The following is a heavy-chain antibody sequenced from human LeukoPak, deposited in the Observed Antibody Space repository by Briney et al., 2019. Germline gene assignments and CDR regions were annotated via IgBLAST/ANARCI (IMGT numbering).Heavy chain of an antibody. D-gene: IGHD2-2*01. CDR2: IYYSGST. V-gene: IGHV4-59*01. CDR3: ARDRGYCSSTSCYPYNWFDP. Sequence: TSETLSLTCTVSGGSISSYYWSWIRRPPGKGLEWIGYIYYSGSTNYNPSLKSRVTISVDTSKNQFSLKLSSVTAADTAVYYCARDRGYCSSTSCYPYNWFDPWGQGTLVTVSS. CDR1: GGSISSYY. J-gene: IGHJ5*02.